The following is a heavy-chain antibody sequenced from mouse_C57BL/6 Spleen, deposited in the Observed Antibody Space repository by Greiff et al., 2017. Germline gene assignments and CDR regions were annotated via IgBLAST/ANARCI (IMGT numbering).Heavy chain of an antibody. CDR2: ISNGGGST. CDR3: ARRGLGLDY. Sequence: EVQLVESGGGLVQPGGSLKLSCAASGFTFSDYYMYWVRQTPEKRLEWVAYISNGGGSTYYPDTVKGRFTISRDNAKNTLYLQMSRLKSEDTAMYYCARRGLGLDYWGQGTTLTVSS. D-gene: IGHD4-1*01. V-gene: IGHV5-12*01. CDR1: GFTFSDYY. J-gene: IGHJ2*01.